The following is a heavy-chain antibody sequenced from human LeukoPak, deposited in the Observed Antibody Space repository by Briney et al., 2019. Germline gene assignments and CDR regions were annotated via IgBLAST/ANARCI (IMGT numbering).Heavy chain of an antibody. V-gene: IGHV3-30*18. CDR1: GFTFSSCG. D-gene: IGHD3-22*01. CDR2: IAKDGTDI. J-gene: IGHJ4*02. Sequence: PGGSLRLSCAASGFTFSSCGMHWVRQTPDKGLEWVAAIAKDGTDIHYVDSVKGRFTISRDNSRNTPYLQMFSLSTEDTAVYYCVKAGYYDSSGYYYYLDYWGQGTLVSVSS. CDR3: VKAGYYDSSGYYYYLDY.